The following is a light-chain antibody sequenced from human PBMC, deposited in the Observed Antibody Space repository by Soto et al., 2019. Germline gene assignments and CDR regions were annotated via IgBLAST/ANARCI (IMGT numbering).Light chain of an antibody. CDR3: HQYGSSPRT. Sequence: EIVLTQSPGTLSLSPGERATLSCGASQSVTSNYLAWYQQKPGQAPMLLIFGASIRVKGIPDRFIGSGSGTDFTLTISRLEPEDFAVYYCHQYGSSPRTFGRGTKVEIK. CDR1: QSVTSNY. V-gene: IGKV3-20*01. CDR2: GAS. J-gene: IGKJ1*01.